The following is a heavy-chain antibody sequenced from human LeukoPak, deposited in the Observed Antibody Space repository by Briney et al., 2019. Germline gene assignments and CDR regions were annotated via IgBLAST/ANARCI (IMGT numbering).Heavy chain of an antibody. D-gene: IGHD6-19*01. CDR1: GFTFSDHF. Sequence: PGGSLSLSCAVSGFTFSDHFLDWVRQAPGKGLEWVGRSRNKAKSHTTEYAASVKGRFTISRDDSKNSLYLQMNSLKTEDTAVYYCVRVGSVAGSDYLDYWGQGTLVTVSS. V-gene: IGHV3-72*01. CDR3: VRVGSVAGSDYLDY. J-gene: IGHJ4*02. CDR2: SRNKAKSHTT.